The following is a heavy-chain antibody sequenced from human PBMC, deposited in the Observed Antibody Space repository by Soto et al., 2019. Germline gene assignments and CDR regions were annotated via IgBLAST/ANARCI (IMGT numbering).Heavy chain of an antibody. V-gene: IGHV1-46*01. Sequence: GXSXKVSYKTSGFTXTTHYIHLVRQAPGQGLEWMGMIDPSGGSTTYAQKFQGRITMTSDMSKSTVYMELSSLRSEDTDVYYCARVPYDTTGYYDFWGQGTLGTVS. CDR2: IDPSGGST. D-gene: IGHD3-22*01. CDR3: ARVPYDTTGYYDF. CDR1: GFTXTTHY. J-gene: IGHJ4*02.